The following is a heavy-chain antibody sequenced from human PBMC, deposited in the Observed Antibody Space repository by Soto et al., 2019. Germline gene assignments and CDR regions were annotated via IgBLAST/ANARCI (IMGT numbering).Heavy chain of an antibody. CDR3: ARGGYGAWYLDL. V-gene: IGHV3-74*01. CDR1: GFTFSSYW. J-gene: IGHJ2*01. D-gene: IGHD5-18*01. Sequence: EVQLVESGGGLVQPGGSLRLSCVVSGFTFSSYWMHWVGQAPGKGLVWVSRINSDGSRTNYADSVKGRFTLSRDNAENTLYLLMNSLRAEDTAVYYCARGGYGAWYLDLWGRGTLATVSS. CDR2: INSDGSRT.